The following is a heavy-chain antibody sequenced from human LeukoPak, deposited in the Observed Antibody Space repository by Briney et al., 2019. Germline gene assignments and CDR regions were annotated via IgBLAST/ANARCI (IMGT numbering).Heavy chain of an antibody. Sequence: GGSLRLSCAASGFTFSSYVMHWVRQAPGKGLEWVAIISYDGSNEYYADSVKGRFTISRDKAKNSLYLQMNSLRAEDTALYYCARFIRGYSYGAFDYWGQGTLVTVSS. CDR1: GFTFSSYV. J-gene: IGHJ4*02. V-gene: IGHV3-30*04. CDR2: ISYDGSNE. CDR3: ARFIRGYSYGAFDY. D-gene: IGHD5-18*01.